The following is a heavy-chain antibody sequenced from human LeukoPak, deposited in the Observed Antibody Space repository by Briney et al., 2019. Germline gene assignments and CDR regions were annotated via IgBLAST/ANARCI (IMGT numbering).Heavy chain of an antibody. Sequence: GGSLRLSCAASGFTFSSYGMSWVRQAPGKGLEWVLVMYTLGNTNYADSVRGRFTISRDNSKNTLYLQMNSLRAEDTAVYYCAGYGGSYPYYMDVWGKGTTVTISS. CDR1: GFTFSSYG. D-gene: IGHD1-26*01. V-gene: IGHV3-66*01. J-gene: IGHJ6*03. CDR3: AGYGGSYPYYMDV. CDR2: MYTLGNT.